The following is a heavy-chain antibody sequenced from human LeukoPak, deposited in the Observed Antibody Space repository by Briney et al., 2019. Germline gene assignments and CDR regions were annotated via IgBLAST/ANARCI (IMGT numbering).Heavy chain of an antibody. D-gene: IGHD5-18*01. J-gene: IGHJ3*02. CDR3: ARDRIQLWLTSGAFDI. Sequence: PSETLSLTCTVSGGSISSYYWGWIRQPPGKGLEWIGSIYYSGSTYYNPSLKSRVTISVDTSKNQFSLKLSSVTAADTAVYYCARDRIQLWLTSGAFDIWGQGTMVTVSS. CDR1: GGSISSYY. CDR2: IYYSGST. V-gene: IGHV4-39*07.